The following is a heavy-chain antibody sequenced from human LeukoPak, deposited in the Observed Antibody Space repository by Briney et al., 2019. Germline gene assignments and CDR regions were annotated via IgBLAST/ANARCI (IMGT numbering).Heavy chain of an antibody. V-gene: IGHV4-31*03. CDR3: ARVWPPHYYDSSGYYSFDY. CDR1: GGSISSGGYY. Sequence: SETLSLTCTVSGGSISSGGYYWSWIRQHPGKGLEWIGYIYYSGSTYYNPSLKSRVTISVDTSKNQFSLKLSSVTAADTAVYYCARVWPPHYYDSSGYYSFDYWGQGTLVTVSS. D-gene: IGHD3-22*01. CDR2: IYYSGST. J-gene: IGHJ4*02.